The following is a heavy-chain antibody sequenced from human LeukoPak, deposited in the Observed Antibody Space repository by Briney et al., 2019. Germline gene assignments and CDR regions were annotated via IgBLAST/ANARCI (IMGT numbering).Heavy chain of an antibody. Sequence: GGSLGLSCAASGFTFSDYYMSWIRQTPGKGLEWVSYISSSGSSIYYADSVKGRFTISRDNAKNSLYLQMNSLTVEDTAVYYCARDTPHYYDSSGYYPVDYWGQGTLVTVSS. D-gene: IGHD3-22*01. J-gene: IGHJ4*02. CDR2: ISSSGSSI. CDR3: ARDTPHYYDSSGYYPVDY. V-gene: IGHV3-11*04. CDR1: GFTFSDYY.